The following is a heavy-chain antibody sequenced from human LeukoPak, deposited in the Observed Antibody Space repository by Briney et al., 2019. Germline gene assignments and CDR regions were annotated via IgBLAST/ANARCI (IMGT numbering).Heavy chain of an antibody. V-gene: IGHV4-39*07. Sequence: SETLPLTCTVSGGSIRSSYYYWGRIRQPPGKGLEWIGSIYDSGSTYYNPSLKSRVTISVDTSKNQFSLKLSSVTAADTAVYYCARNDYGDHYFDYWGQGTLVTVPS. J-gene: IGHJ4*02. CDR3: ARNDYGDHYFDY. CDR2: IYDSGST. CDR1: GGSIRSSYYY. D-gene: IGHD4-17*01.